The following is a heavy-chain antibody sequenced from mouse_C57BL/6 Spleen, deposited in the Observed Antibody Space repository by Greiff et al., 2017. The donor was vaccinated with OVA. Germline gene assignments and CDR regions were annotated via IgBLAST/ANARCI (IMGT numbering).Heavy chain of an antibody. CDR3: ARYYYGSSYYYAMDY. J-gene: IGHJ4*01. CDR1: GYAFSSSW. D-gene: IGHD1-1*01. CDR2: IYPGDGDT. Sequence: QVQLQQSRPELVKPGASVKISCKASGYAFSSSWMNWVKQRPGKGLEWIGRIYPGDGDTNYNGKFKGKATLTADKSSSTAYMQLSSLTSEDSAVYFCARYYYGSSYYYAMDYWGQGTSVTVSS. V-gene: IGHV1-82*01.